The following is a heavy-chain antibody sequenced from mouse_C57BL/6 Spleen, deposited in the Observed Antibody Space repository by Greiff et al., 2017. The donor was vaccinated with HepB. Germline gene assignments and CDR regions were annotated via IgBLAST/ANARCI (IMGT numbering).Heavy chain of an antibody. Sequence: VQLQQPGAELVRPGTSVKLSCKASGYTFTSYWMHWVKQRPGQGLEWIGVIDPSDSYTNYNQKFKGKATLTVDTSSSTAYMQRSSLTSEDSAVYYCARSVLYDSFAYWGQGTLVTVSA. J-gene: IGHJ3*01. CDR2: IDPSDSYT. CDR1: GYTFTSYW. D-gene: IGHD2-4*01. V-gene: IGHV1-59*01. CDR3: ARSVLYDSFAY.